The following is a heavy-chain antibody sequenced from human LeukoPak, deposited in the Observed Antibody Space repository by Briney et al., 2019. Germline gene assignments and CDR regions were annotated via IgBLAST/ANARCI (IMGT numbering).Heavy chain of an antibody. V-gene: IGHV5-51*01. J-gene: IGHJ3*01. D-gene: IGHD3-3*01. CDR3: ARHQSGRRYDALDV. Sequence: GESLKISCKTSGYSFTTYWIDWVRQMPGKGLEWMGIIYPGDSDTTYSPSFQGQVTISVDESTSTAYLQWTSLKASDTAMYYCARHQSGRRYDALDVWGQGTMVTVSS. CDR1: GYSFTTYW. CDR2: IYPGDSDT.